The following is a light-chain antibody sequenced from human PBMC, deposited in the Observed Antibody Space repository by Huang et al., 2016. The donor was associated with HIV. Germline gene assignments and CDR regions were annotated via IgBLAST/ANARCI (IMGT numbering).Light chain of an antibody. CDR2: GSS. CDR3: QQYGGSPRT. Sequence: EIVLTQSPGTLSLSPGERATLSCRASETVTSGYLAWYQQKPGQAPRLLILGSSPRATGIPDRFTGSGSGTDFTLTITRLEREDFAMYYCQQYGGSPRTFGQGTKLELK. CDR1: ETVTSGY. J-gene: IGKJ2*01. V-gene: IGKV3-20*01.